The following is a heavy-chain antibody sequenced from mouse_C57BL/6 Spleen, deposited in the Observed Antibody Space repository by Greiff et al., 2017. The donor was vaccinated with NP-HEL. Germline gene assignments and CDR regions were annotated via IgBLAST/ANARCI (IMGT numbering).Heavy chain of an antibody. CDR1: GYTFTSYW. CDR3: ARARGSYEHYFDD. D-gene: IGHD2-3*01. V-gene: IGHV1-50*01. J-gene: IGHJ2*01. CDR2: IDPSDSYT. Sequence: QVQLKQPGAELVKPGASVKLSCKASGYTFTSYWIQWVKQRPGQGLEWIGEIDPSDSYTNYNQKFKGKATLTVDTSSSTAYMQLSSLTSEDSAVYYCARARGSYEHYFDDWGQGTTLTVSS.